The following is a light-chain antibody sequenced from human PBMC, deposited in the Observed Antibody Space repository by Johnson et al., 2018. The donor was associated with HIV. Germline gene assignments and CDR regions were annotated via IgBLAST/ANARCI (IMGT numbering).Light chain of an antibody. Sequence: QSVLTQPPSVSAAPGQKVTISCSGSSSNIGNNYVSWYQQVPRTAPKLLIYDNNKRPSGIPDRFSGSKSGTSATLGITGLQSGDEADYYCGTWDNSLSVYVFGTGTKVTVL. V-gene: IGLV1-51*01. J-gene: IGLJ1*01. CDR3: GTWDNSLSVYV. CDR1: SSNIGNNY. CDR2: DNN.